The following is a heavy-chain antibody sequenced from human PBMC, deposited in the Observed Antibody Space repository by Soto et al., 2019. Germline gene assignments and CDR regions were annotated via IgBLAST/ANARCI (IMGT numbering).Heavy chain of an antibody. CDR1: GYTFTGYY. CDR2: INPNSGGT. D-gene: IGHD6-13*01. J-gene: IGHJ4*02. V-gene: IGHV1-2*02. Sequence: EASVKVSCKASGYTFTGYYMHWVRQAPGQGLEWMGWINPNSGGTNYAQKFQGRVTMTRDTSISTAYMELSRLRSDDTAVYYCARLWDSSSWSADYWGQGTLVTVSS. CDR3: ARLWDSSSWSADY.